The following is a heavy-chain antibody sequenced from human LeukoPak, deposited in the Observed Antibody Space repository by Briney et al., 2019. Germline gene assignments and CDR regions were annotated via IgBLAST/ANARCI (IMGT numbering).Heavy chain of an antibody. CDR3: VRLKKVATVDYYYFDL. Sequence: PSETLSLTCTVSGGSISGYYWNWVRQPPGKGLEWIAYIYYSGITNYNPSLKSRVTISVDTSKNQFSLRLSSVTAADTAVYYCVRLKKVATVDYYYFDLWGRGTLVTVSS. CDR2: IYYSGIT. V-gene: IGHV4-59*01. D-gene: IGHD3-10*01. CDR1: GGSISGYY. J-gene: IGHJ2*01.